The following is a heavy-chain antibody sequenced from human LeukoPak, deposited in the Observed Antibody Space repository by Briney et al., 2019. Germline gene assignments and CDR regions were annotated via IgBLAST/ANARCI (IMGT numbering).Heavy chain of an antibody. D-gene: IGHD6-19*01. CDR3: ARIAVAGWFDP. V-gene: IGHV4-38-2*02. J-gene: IGHJ5*02. Sequence: ASETLSLTCTVSGYSISSGYFWGWIRPPPGKGLEWIGTIYNSGSTYYNASLESRVTISVDTSKNQFSLKLSSVTAADTAVYYCARIAVAGWFDPWGQGTLVTVSS. CDR1: GYSISSGYF. CDR2: IYNSGST.